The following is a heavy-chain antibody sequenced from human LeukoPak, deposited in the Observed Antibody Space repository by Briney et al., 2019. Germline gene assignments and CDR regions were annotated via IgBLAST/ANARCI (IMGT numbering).Heavy chain of an antibody. CDR1: GGTFSSYA. D-gene: IGHD6-13*01. V-gene: IGHV1-69*04. CDR2: IIPIFGIA. CDR3: ARGGGSSSWFREVDY. Sequence: SVKVSCKASGGTFSSYAISWVRRAPGQGLEWMGRIIPIFGIANYAQKFQSRVTITADKSTSTAYMELSSLRSEDTAVYYCARGGGSSSWFREVDYWGQGTLVTVSS. J-gene: IGHJ4*02.